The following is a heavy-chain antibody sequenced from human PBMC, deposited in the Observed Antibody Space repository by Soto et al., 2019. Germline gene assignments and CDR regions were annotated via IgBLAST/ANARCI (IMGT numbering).Heavy chain of an antibody. Sequence: QVPLVQSGAEVKKPGASVKGSCKASGYTFTSYAMHWVRQAPGQRLEWMVWINAGNGNTKYSQKFQGRVTITRETSARTAYMELSSLRSEATAVYYCARGYYSGSGSYYISGIDVWGQGTTVTVS. CDR1: GYTFTSYA. J-gene: IGHJ6*02. D-gene: IGHD3-10*01. CDR3: ARGYYSGSGSYYISGIDV. V-gene: IGHV1-3*01. CDR2: INAGNGNT.